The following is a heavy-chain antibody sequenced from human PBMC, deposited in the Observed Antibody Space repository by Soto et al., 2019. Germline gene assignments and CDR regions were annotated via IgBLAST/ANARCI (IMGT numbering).Heavy chain of an antibody. CDR3: TSRRDWTAVDPFDY. J-gene: IGHJ4*02. CDR2: IRNKDNNYAT. Sequence: ELQLVESGGGLVQPGGSLKLSCAASGFTFSESAMHWVRQASGKGLEWVGRIRNKDNNYATAYTASVKGRFTISRDDSNNTVYLQMNSLKTDDTAVYSCTSRRDWTAVDPFDYWGLGTLVTVSS. V-gene: IGHV3-73*02. D-gene: IGHD5-18*01. CDR1: GFTFSESA.